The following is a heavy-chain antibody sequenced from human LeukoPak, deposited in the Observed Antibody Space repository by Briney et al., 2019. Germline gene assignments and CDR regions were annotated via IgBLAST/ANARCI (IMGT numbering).Heavy chain of an antibody. CDR3: ARDRNYYGSGRNLITAFDY. D-gene: IGHD3-10*01. J-gene: IGHJ4*02. V-gene: IGHV3-30-3*01. CDR1: GFTFSSYA. Sequence: GGSLRLSCAASGFTFSSYAMHWVRQAPGKGLEWVAVISYDGSNKYYADSVKGRFTISRDNSKNTLYLQMNSLRAEDTAVYYCARDRNYYGSGRNLITAFDYWGQGTLVTVSS. CDR2: ISYDGSNK.